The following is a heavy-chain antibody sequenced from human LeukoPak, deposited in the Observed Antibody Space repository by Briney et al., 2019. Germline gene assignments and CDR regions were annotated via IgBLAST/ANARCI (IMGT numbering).Heavy chain of an antibody. CDR3: AKDTYYDILTGYFAT. CDR2: ISWSSGSI. CDR1: GFTFDDYA. V-gene: IGHV3-9*01. D-gene: IGHD3-9*01. Sequence: PGGSLRLSCAASGFTFDDYAMHWVRQAPGKGLEWVSGISWSSGSIGYADSVKGRFTISRDNAKNSLYLQMNSLRAEDTALYYCAKDTYYDILTGYFATWGQGTLVTVSS. J-gene: IGHJ5*02.